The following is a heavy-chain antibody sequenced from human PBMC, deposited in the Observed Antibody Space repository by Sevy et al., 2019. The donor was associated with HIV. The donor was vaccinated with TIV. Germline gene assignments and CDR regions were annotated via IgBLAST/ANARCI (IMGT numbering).Heavy chain of an antibody. CDR2: IYSGGST. J-gene: IGHJ4*02. D-gene: IGHD6-6*01. CDR1: GFTVSSNY. Sequence: GGSLRLSCAASGFTVSSNYMSWVRQAPGKGLEWVSVIYSGGSTYYADSVKGRVTISRDNSKNRLYLQMNSLRAEDTAVYYCAREVPYSSSSGGFDYWGQGTLVTVSS. V-gene: IGHV3-53*01. CDR3: AREVPYSSSSGGFDY.